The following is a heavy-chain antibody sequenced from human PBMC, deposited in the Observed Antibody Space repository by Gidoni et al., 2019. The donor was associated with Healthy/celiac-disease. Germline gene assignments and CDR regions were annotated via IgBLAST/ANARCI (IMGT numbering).Heavy chain of an antibody. V-gene: IGHV3-15*07. CDR3: TTEDRRSGTPMDV. J-gene: IGHJ6*02. CDR2: IKSKTDGGTT. D-gene: IGHD3-10*01. CDR1: GFTFSNAW. Sequence: EVQLVESGGGLVKPGGSLRLSCAASGFTFSNAWMYWVRQVSGKGLEWVGRIKSKTDGGTTDYAAPVKGRFTILRDDSKNTLYLQMNSLKTEDTAVYYCTTEDRRSGTPMDVWGQGTTVTVSS.